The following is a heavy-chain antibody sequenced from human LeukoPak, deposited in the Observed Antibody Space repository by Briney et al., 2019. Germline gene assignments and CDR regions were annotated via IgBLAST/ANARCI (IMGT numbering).Heavy chain of an antibody. CDR3: AKIKTTFGVVTHAFDI. V-gene: IGHV4-39*07. CDR1: GGSISSSSYY. Sequence: SETLSLTCTVSGGSISSSSYYWGWIRQPPGKGLEWIGSIYYSGSTYYNPSLKNRVAISVDTSKNQFSLKLSSVTAADTAVYYCAKIKTTFGVVTHAFDIWGQGTIVTVS. CDR2: IYYSGST. J-gene: IGHJ3*02. D-gene: IGHD3-3*01.